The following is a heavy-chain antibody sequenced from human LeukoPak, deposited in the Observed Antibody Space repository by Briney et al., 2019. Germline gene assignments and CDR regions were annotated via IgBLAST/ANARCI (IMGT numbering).Heavy chain of an antibody. V-gene: IGHV3-30*04. CDR2: ISSDGSSK. Sequence: PGRSLRLSCAAPGFTFSTYEVHWVRQAPGKGLEWVAVISSDGSSKYYTDSVEGRFTLSRDNSKNTLYLQVNSLRAEDTAVYYCARDRDCSSTTCFNAFDIWGQGTMVTVSS. J-gene: IGHJ3*02. CDR3: ARDRDCSSTTCFNAFDI. CDR1: GFTFSTYE. D-gene: IGHD2-2*01.